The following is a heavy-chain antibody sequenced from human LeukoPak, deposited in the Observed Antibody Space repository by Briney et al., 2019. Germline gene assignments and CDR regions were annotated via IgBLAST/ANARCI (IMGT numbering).Heavy chain of an antibody. Sequence: APVKVSCKASGYTFTSYGISWVRQAPGQGLEWMGWISAYNGNTNYAQKLQGRVTMTTDTSTSTAYMELRSLRSDDTAVYYCARDSGYSSGWYGGGLYYYYMDVWGKGTTVTVSS. CDR3: ARDSGYSSGWYGGGLYYYYMDV. D-gene: IGHD6-19*01. CDR1: GYTFTSYG. V-gene: IGHV1-18*01. CDR2: ISAYNGNT. J-gene: IGHJ6*03.